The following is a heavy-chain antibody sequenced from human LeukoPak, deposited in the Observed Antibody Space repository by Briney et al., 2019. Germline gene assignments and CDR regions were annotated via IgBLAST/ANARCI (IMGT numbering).Heavy chain of an antibody. V-gene: IGHV3-53*01. CDR2: IYSGGST. CDR3: AKDFDSSYWSGRNYMDV. J-gene: IGHJ6*03. CDR1: GFTVSSNY. D-gene: IGHD6-19*01. Sequence: GGSLRLSCAASGFTVSSNYMSWVRQAPGKGLEWVSVIYSGGSTYYADSVKGRFTISRDNSKNTMYLQMSSLRAEDTAVYYCAKDFDSSYWSGRNYMDVWGKGTTVSVSS.